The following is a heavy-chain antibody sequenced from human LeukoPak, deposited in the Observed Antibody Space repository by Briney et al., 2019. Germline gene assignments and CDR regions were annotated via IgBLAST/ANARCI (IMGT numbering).Heavy chain of an antibody. CDR3: ARPLNYYYGMDV. CDR2: IYPGDSDT. D-gene: IGHD2-8*01. J-gene: IGHJ6*02. Sequence: GESLKISCKGSGYGFASYWIAWVRQMPGKGLEWMGIIYPGDSDTRYSPSFQGQVTISADKSINTAYLQWDSLKASDTAMYYCARPLNYYYGMDVWGRETTVTVSS. CDR1: GYGFASYW. V-gene: IGHV5-51*01.